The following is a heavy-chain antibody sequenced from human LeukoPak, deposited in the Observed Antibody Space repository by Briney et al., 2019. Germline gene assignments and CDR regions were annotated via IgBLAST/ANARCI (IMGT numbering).Heavy chain of an antibody. J-gene: IGHJ4*02. CDR2: ISSSSSTI. Sequence: GGSLRLSCAASGFTFSSYSMNWVRQAPGKGLEWVSYISSSSSTIYYADSVKGRFTISRDNAKNTLYLQMNSLRAEDTAVYYCAKSRVATIRPYYFDYWGQGTLVTVSS. CDR1: GFTFSSYS. V-gene: IGHV3-48*01. CDR3: AKSRVATIRPYYFDY. D-gene: IGHD5-12*01.